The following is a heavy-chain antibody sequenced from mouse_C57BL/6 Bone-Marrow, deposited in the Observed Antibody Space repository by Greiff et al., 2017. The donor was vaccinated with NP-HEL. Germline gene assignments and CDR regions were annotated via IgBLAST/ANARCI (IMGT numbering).Heavy chain of an antibody. D-gene: IGHD4-1*01. Sequence: EVKLVESGGGLVKPGGSLKLSCAASGFTFSSYAMSWVRQTPEKRLEWVATISDGGSYTYYPDNVKGRFTISRDNAKNNLYLQMSHLKSEDTAMYYCARGAPGSPYYYAMDYWGQGTSVTVSS. CDR2: ISDGGSYT. CDR3: ARGAPGSPYYYAMDY. J-gene: IGHJ4*01. V-gene: IGHV5-4*03. CDR1: GFTFSSYA.